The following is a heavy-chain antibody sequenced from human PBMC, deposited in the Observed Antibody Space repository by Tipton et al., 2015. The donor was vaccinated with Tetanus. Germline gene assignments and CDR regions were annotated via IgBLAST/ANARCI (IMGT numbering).Heavy chain of an antibody. D-gene: IGHD6-6*01. CDR3: ASGSSLDY. V-gene: IGHV3-21*01. Sequence: SLRLSCSVSGFLFSSYTMNWVRQAPGRGLEWVSSISSTTSYIYYSDSVKGRFTISRDNAKNPLYLQMNSLTADDTAVYFCASGSSLDYWGQGTLVTVSS. CDR2: ISSTTSYI. J-gene: IGHJ4*02. CDR1: GFLFSSYT.